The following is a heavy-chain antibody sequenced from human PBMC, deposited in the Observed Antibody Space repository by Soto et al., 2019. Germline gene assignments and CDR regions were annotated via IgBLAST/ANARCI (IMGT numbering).Heavy chain of an antibody. CDR1: GVSISGYY. CDR2: IYYSGST. CDR3: ARSSPVVTAP. V-gene: IGHV4-31*03. D-gene: IGHD2-21*02. J-gene: IGHJ5*02. Sequence: PSETLSLTCTVSGVSISGYYWCCIRQHPGKGLEWIGYIYYSGSTYYNPSLKSRITISVDTSKNQFSLKLSSVTAADTAVYYCARSSPVVTAPWGQGTLVTVSS.